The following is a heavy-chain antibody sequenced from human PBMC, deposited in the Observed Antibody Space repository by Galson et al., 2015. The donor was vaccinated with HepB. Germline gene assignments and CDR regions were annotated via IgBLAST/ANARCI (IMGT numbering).Heavy chain of an antibody. D-gene: IGHD2-2*02. CDR1: GYTFTGYH. Sequence: SVKVSCKASGYTFTGYHMHWVRQAPGQGLEWMGWINPNSGGTNYAQKFQGWVTMTRDTSISTAYMELSRLRSDDTAVYYCARDARYCSSTSCYTSYYYGMDVWGQGTTVTVSS. V-gene: IGHV1-2*04. CDR3: ARDARYCSSTSCYTSYYYGMDV. CDR2: INPNSGGT. J-gene: IGHJ6*02.